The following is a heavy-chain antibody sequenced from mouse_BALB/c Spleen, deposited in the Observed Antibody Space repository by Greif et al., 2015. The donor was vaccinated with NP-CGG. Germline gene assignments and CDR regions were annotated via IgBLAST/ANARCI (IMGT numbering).Heavy chain of an antibody. V-gene: IGHV1S135*01. CDR1: GYAFTSYN. D-gene: IGHD1-1*01. Sequence: EVQRVESGPELVKPGASVKVSCKASGYAFTSYNMYWVKQSHGKSLEWIGYIDPYNGGTSYNQKFKGKATLTVDKSSSTAYMHLNSLTSEDYAVYYCARDYGSILFDYWGQGTTLTVSS. CDR3: ARDYGSILFDY. J-gene: IGHJ2*01. CDR2: IDPYNGGT.